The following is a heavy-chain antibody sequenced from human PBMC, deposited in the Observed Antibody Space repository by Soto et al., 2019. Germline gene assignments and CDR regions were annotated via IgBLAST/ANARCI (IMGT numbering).Heavy chain of an antibody. CDR2: INHSGST. Sequence: PSETVSLTCAVYGGSFSGYYWSWIRQPPGKGLEWIGEINHSGSTNYNPSLKSRVTISVDTSKNQFSLKLSSVTAADTAVYYCARGDLVVVVAATPVYYYGMDVWGQGTTVTVSS. CDR3: ARGDLVVVVAATPVYYYGMDV. J-gene: IGHJ6*02. V-gene: IGHV4-34*01. CDR1: GGSFSGYY. D-gene: IGHD2-15*01.